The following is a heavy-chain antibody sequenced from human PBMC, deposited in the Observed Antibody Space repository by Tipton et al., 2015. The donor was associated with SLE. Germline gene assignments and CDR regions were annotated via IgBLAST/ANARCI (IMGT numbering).Heavy chain of an antibody. CDR1: GGSFSGYY. V-gene: IGHV4-34*01. CDR2: INHSGST. D-gene: IGHD2-21*01. J-gene: IGHJ3*02. Sequence: TLSLTCAVYGGSFSGYYWSWIRQPPGKGLEWIGEINHSGSTNYNPSLKSRVTMSVDTSKNQFSLKLSSVTAADTAVYYCARDCGGSDAFDIWGQGTMVTVSS. CDR3: ARDCGGSDAFDI.